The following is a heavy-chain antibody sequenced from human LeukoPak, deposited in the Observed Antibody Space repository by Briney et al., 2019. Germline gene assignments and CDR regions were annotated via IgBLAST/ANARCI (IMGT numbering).Heavy chain of an antibody. J-gene: IGHJ4*02. CDR2: ISWDGTT. CDR1: GFTFEDYT. Sequence: PGGSLRPSCAASGFTFEDYTMHWVRHGPGKTLEWVSLISWDGTTYYADSLEGRFTISRDNSKNSLYLQMDTLTTDDTAFYYCVKDLSYESSGSVIENWGQGTLVTVSS. V-gene: IGHV3-43*01. CDR3: VKDLSYESSGSVIEN. D-gene: IGHD3-22*01.